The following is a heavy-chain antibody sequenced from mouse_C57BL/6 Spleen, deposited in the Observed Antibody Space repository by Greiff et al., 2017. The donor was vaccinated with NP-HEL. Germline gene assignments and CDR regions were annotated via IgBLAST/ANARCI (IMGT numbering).Heavy chain of an antibody. CDR3: AKGHYYGRGYFDY. J-gene: IGHJ2*01. CDR2: IYPGDGDT. D-gene: IGHD1-1*01. Sequence: VQLQQSGAELVKPGASVKISCKASGYAFSSYWMNWVKQRPGKGLEWIGQIYPGDGDTNYNQKFKGKATLTVDTSSSTAYMQLSSLTSEDSAVYYCAKGHYYGRGYFDYWGQGTTLTVSS. V-gene: IGHV1-80*01. CDR1: GYAFSSYW.